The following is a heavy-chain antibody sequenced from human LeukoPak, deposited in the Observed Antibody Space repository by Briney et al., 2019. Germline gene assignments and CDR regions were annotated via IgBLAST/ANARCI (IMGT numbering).Heavy chain of an antibody. Sequence: PSETLSLTCAVCGGSFSGYYWSWIRQPPGKGLEWIGEINHSGSTNYNPSLKSRVTISVDTSKNQFSLKLSSVTAADTAVYYCARLRLPLSVTTPRINWYFDLWGRGTLVTVSS. CDR1: GGSFSGYY. D-gene: IGHD4-17*01. V-gene: IGHV4-34*01. CDR3: ARLRLPLSVTTPRINWYFDL. CDR2: INHSGST. J-gene: IGHJ2*01.